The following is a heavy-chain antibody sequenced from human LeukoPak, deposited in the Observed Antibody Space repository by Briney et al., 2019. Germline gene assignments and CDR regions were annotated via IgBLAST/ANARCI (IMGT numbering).Heavy chain of an antibody. CDR1: GGSISSYY. J-gene: IGHJ5*02. Sequence: SETLSLACTVSGGSISSYYWSWIRQPPGKGLEWIGYIYYSGSTNYNPSLKSRVTISVDTSKNQFSLKLSSVTAADTAVYYCAREPWYDSSGYDSGNWFDPWGQGTLVTVSS. CDR3: AREPWYDSSGYDSGNWFDP. CDR2: IYYSGST. V-gene: IGHV4-59*12. D-gene: IGHD3-22*01.